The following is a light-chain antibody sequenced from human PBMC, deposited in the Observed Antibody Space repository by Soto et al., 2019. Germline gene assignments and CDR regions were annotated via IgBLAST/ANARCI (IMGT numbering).Light chain of an antibody. CDR1: QSVSGSY. V-gene: IGKV3-20*01. CDR2: GAS. CDR3: QQYGSSPRT. Sequence: IVLTQSPGTLSLSPGDRATLSCRASQSVSGSYLAWYQQKPGLAPRLLIYGASIRATGIPDRFSGSGSGTDFTLTISRLEPGDFAVYYCQQYGSSPRTFGQGTKVEIK. J-gene: IGKJ1*01.